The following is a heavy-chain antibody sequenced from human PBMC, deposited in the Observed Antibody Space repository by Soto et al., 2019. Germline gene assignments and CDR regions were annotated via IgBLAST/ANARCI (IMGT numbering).Heavy chain of an antibody. J-gene: IGHJ3*02. V-gene: IGHV6-1*01. Sequence: QTLSLTCGISGDGVSSNSAAWEWIRQSPSRGLEWLGRTYYRSKWYNDYAVSVKSRITINPDTSKNQFSLQLNSVTPEDTAVYYCAREDGGDYGHDAFDIWGQGTMVTVS. D-gene: IGHD4-17*01. CDR1: GDGVSSNSAA. CDR3: AREDGGDYGHDAFDI. CDR2: TYYRSKWYN.